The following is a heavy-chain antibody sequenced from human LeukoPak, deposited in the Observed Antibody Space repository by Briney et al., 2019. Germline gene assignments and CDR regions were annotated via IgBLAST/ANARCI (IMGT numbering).Heavy chain of an antibody. CDR3: ARAPYSSGWYSDNWFDP. Sequence: ASVKVSCKASGYTGYFLHWVRQAPGQGLEWMGWINPKNGITNYAQKFQGRVTMTRDTSISTAYMELSRLRSDDTAVYYCARAPYSSGWYSDNWFDPWGQGTLVTVSS. J-gene: IGHJ5*02. D-gene: IGHD6-19*01. V-gene: IGHV1-2*02. CDR1: GYTGYF. CDR2: INPKNGIT.